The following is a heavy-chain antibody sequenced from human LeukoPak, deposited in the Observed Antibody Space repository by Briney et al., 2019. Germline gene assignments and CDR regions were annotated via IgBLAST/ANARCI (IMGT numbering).Heavy chain of an antibody. CDR3: AKSKSGITMIVVATDRAAFDI. J-gene: IGHJ3*02. V-gene: IGHV3-23*01. D-gene: IGHD3-22*01. Sequence: GGSLRLSCAASGFTFSSYGMSWVRQAPGKGLEWVSAVSGSGGSTYYADSVKGRFTISRDNSKNTLYLQMNSLSAEDTAVYYCAKSKSGITMIVVATDRAAFDIWGQGTMVTVSS. CDR1: GFTFSSYG. CDR2: VSGSGGST.